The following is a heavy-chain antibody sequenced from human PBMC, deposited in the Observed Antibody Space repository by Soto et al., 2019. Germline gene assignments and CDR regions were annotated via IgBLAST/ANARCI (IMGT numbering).Heavy chain of an antibody. D-gene: IGHD3-22*01. CDR3: ARDHGLYYDSSKDAFDI. CDR1: GGSISSYY. V-gene: IGHV4-59*01. Sequence: PSETLSLTCTVSGGSISSYYWSWIRQPPGKGLEWIGYIYYSGSTNYNPSLKSRVTISVDTSKNQFSLKLSSVTAADTAVYYCARDHGLYYDSSKDAFDIWGQGTMVTVSS. CDR2: IYYSGST. J-gene: IGHJ3*02.